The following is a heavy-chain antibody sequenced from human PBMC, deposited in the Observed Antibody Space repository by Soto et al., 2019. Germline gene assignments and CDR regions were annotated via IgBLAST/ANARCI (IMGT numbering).Heavy chain of an antibody. CDR2: IYYSGNT. CDR3: ARGTAGYYYYMDV. Sequence: SETLSLTCTVSGGSISSYYWSWIRPPPGKGLEWIGYIYYSGNTNYNPSLKSRVTISVDASKNQFSLKLTSVTAADTAVYYCARGTAGYYYYMDVWGKGTTVTVSS. CDR1: GGSISSYY. D-gene: IGHD6-13*01. V-gene: IGHV4-59*01. J-gene: IGHJ6*03.